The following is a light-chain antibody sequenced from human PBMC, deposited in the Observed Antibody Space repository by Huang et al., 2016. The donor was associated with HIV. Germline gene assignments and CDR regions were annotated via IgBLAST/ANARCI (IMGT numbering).Light chain of an antibody. CDR2: DAS. CDR1: QSVNSY. J-gene: IGKJ4*01. Sequence: EIVLTQSPATLSLSPGERATLSCRASQSVNSYLAWYQQKPGQAPRRLIYDASNRATGIPARFSGSGSGTDFTLTISSLEPEDFAVYYCQQRSNWPPLTFGGGTKVEIK. V-gene: IGKV3-11*01. CDR3: QQRSNWPPLT.